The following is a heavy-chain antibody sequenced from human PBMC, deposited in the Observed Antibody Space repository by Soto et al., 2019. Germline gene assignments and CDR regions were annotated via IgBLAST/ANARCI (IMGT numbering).Heavy chain of an antibody. J-gene: IGHJ4*02. Sequence: GGSLSLSCAASGFTFSSYAMSWVRQAPGKGLEWVSAISGSGGSTYYADSVKGRFTISRDNSKNTLYLQMNSLRAEDTAVYYCAKDRHQYYDFWSGSDYWGQGTLVTVSS. V-gene: IGHV3-23*01. D-gene: IGHD3-3*01. CDR3: AKDRHQYYDFWSGSDY. CDR1: GFTFSSYA. CDR2: ISGSGGST.